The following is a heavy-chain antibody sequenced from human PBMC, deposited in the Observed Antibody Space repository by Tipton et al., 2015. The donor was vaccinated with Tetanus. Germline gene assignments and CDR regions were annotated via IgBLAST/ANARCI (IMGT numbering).Heavy chain of an antibody. CDR2: ISGSGGST. CDR1: GFTFSSYA. Sequence: SLRLSCAASGFTFSSYAMSWVRQAPGKGLEWVSAISGSGGSTYYADSVKGRFTISRDNSKNTLYLQMNSLRAEDTAVYYCAKAPPKQGYYGSGSSNGMFPMGRFDPWGQGTLVTVSS. J-gene: IGHJ5*02. CDR3: AKAPPKQGYYGSGSSNGMFPMGRFDP. D-gene: IGHD3-10*01. V-gene: IGHV3-23*01.